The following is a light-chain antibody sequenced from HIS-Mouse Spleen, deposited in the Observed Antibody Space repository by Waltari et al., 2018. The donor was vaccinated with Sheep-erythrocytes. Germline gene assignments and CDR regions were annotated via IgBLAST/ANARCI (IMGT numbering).Light chain of an antibody. Sequence: SALTQPASVSGSPGQSITISCPGPRTAFGVFNYVSWYQQHPGKAPKHMIYEVSNRPSGVSKRFSGSKSGNTADLTISGLQAEDEADYYCSSYTSSRTGVFGGGTKLTVL. J-gene: IGLJ3*02. CDR1: RTAFGVFNY. CDR2: EVS. V-gene: IGLV2-14*01. CDR3: SSYTSSRTGV.